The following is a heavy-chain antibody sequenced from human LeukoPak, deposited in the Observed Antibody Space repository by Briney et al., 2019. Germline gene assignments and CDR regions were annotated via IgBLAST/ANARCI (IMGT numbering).Heavy chain of an antibody. CDR3: ARGGVYDILTGYPEPNWFDP. CDR2: INPNSGNT. J-gene: IGHJ5*02. CDR1: GYTFTGYY. V-gene: IGHV1-8*03. Sequence: ASVKVSCKASGYTFTGYYMHWVRQAPGQGLEWMGWINPNSGNTGYAQKFQGRVTITRNTSISTAYMELSSLRSEDTAVYYCARGGVYDILTGYPEPNWFDPWGQGTLVTVSS. D-gene: IGHD3-9*01.